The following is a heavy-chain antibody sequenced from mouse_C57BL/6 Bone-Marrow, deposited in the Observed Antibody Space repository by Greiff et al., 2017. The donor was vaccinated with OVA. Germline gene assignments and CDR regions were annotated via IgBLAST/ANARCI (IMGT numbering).Heavy chain of an antibody. CDR2: IYPGSGST. CDR3: ARLLWRAMDY. Sequence: VQLQQSGAELVKPGASVKMSCKASGYTFTSYWITWVKQRPGQGLEWIGDIYPGSGSTNYNEKFKSKATLTVDKSSSTAYMQLSSLTSEDSAVYYCARLLWRAMDYWGQGTSVTVSS. CDR1: GYTFTSYW. V-gene: IGHV1-55*01. D-gene: IGHD2-1*01. J-gene: IGHJ4*01.